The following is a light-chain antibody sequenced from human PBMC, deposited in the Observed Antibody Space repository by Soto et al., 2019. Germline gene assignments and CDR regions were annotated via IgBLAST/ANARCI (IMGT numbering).Light chain of an antibody. V-gene: IGKV1-5*03. J-gene: IGKJ2*01. CDR2: KAS. CDR3: QQYYSYSYT. CDR1: QSISSW. Sequence: DIQMTQFPSTLSASVGDRVTITCRASQSISSWLAWYQQKPGKAPKLLIQKASSLESGVSSRFSGSGSGTEFTLTISSLQPDDFATYYCQQYYSYSYTFGKGTKLEIK.